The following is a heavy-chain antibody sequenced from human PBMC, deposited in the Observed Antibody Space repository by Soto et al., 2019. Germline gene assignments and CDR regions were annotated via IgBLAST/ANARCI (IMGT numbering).Heavy chain of an antibody. V-gene: IGHV3-23*01. J-gene: IGHJ4*02. Sequence: EVQLLESGGGLVQPGGSLRLSCAASGFTFSSDAMSWVRQAPGKGLEWVSAISGSGGSTYYADSVKGRFTISRDNSKNTLYLQINRLRAEDTAVYYCAKVNGYSSGWFDYWGQGTMVTVSS. CDR3: AKVNGYSSGWFDY. CDR1: GFTFSSDA. CDR2: ISGSGGST. D-gene: IGHD6-19*01.